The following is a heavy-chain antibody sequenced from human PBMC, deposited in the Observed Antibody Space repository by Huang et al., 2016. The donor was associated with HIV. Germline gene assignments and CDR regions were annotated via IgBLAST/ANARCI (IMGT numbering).Heavy chain of an antibody. D-gene: IGHD6-19*01. Sequence: QVQLVQSGAELKKPGASVRVSCKASGYSLTSYDINWVRLAPGQGPEWMGWINVNKGNTEYAQNFQGRVTMTTDTSTNTAYMELRSLRSDDTAVYYCARCDSGWSYDAFNIWGQGTMVTVSS. CDR1: GYSLTSYD. CDR2: INVNKGNT. V-gene: IGHV1-18*01. J-gene: IGHJ3*02. CDR3: ARCDSGWSYDAFNI.